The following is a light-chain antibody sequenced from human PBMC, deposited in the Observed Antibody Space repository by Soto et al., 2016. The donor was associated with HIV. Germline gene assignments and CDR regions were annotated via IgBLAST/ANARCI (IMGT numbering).Light chain of an antibody. CDR2: GKN. J-gene: IGLJ1*01. Sequence: SSELTQDPAVSVALGQTVRITCQGDSLRSYYASWYQQKPGQAPVLVIYGKNNRPSGIPDRFSGSSSGNTASLTITGAQAEXEADYYCNSRXSSGNHNYVFGTGTKVTVL. V-gene: IGLV3-19*01. CDR3: NSRXSSGNHNYV. CDR1: SLRSYY.